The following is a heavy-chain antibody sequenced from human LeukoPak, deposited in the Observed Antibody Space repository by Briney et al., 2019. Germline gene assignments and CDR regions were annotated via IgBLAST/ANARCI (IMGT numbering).Heavy chain of an antibody. CDR1: GLTFSSYG. Sequence: PGGSLRLSCEASGLTFSSYGMSWVRQAPGKGLQWVSAITGDGTTTYYADSVKGRFTISRDNSKNMLYLQMSSLRAEDTAVYYCAKDNYYGSGSYYDDAFDIWGQGTMVTVSS. CDR2: ITGDGTTT. V-gene: IGHV3-23*01. J-gene: IGHJ3*02. CDR3: AKDNYYGSGSYYDDAFDI. D-gene: IGHD3-10*01.